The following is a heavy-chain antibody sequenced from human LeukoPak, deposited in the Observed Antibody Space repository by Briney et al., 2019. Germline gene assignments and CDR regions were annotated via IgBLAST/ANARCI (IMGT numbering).Heavy chain of an antibody. CDR1: GGSISSSSYN. CDR3: ARLLDRNYEGGAFDP. Sequence: SETLSLTCTVSGGSISSSSYNWGWVRQPPGKGLEWIGSIYYSGSTYYNPSLKSRVTISVDTSKNQFSLKLSSVTAADTAVFYCARLLDRNYEGGAFDPWGQGTLVTVSS. J-gene: IGHJ5*02. CDR2: IYYSGST. V-gene: IGHV4-39*01. D-gene: IGHD1-14*01.